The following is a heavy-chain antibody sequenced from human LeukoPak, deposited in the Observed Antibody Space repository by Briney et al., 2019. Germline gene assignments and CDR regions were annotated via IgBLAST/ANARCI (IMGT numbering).Heavy chain of an antibody. Sequence: TTGGSLRLSCAASGFTFSSYSMNWIRQAPGKGLEWVSSISSSSSYIYYADSVKGRFTISRDNAKNSLYLQMNSLRAEDTAVYYCGRDPTMTSWFDPWGQGTLVTVSS. D-gene: IGHD3-22*01. CDR3: GRDPTMTSWFDP. J-gene: IGHJ5*02. CDR2: ISSSSSYI. V-gene: IGHV3-21*01. CDR1: GFTFSSYS.